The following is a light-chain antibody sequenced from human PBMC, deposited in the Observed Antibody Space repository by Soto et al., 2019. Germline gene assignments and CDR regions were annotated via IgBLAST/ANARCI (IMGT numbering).Light chain of an antibody. CDR3: RRYDSSPLT. CDR2: GAS. CDR1: QSVSSSY. Sequence: EIVLTQSPGTLSLSPGERATLSCRASQSVSSSYLAWYQQKPGQAPRLLIYGASSSATGIPDRFSGSGSGTDFTLTISRLEAEDFAVYYCRRYDSSPLTFGGGTKVVIK. V-gene: IGKV3-20*01. J-gene: IGKJ4*01.